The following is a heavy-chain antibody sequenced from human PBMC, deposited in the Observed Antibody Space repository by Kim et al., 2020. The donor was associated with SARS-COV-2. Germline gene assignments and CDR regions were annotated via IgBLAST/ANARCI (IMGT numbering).Heavy chain of an antibody. Sequence: ASVKVSCKASGYTFTSYGISWVRQAPGQGLEWMGWISAYNGNTNYAQKLQGRVTMTTDTSTSTAYMELRSLRSDDTAVYYCASNWGYYDILTGYSHDAFDIWGQGTMVTVSS. CDR3: ASNWGYYDILTGYSHDAFDI. D-gene: IGHD3-9*01. CDR1: GYTFTSYG. V-gene: IGHV1-18*01. CDR2: ISAYNGNT. J-gene: IGHJ3*02.